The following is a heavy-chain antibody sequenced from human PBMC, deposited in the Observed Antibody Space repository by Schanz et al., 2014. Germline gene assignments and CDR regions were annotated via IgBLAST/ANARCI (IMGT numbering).Heavy chain of an antibody. CDR2: MNPNSGNP. Sequence: QVQLVQSGPEVKKPGSSVKVSCKASRSTFSSYTINWVRQAPGQGLEWLGWMNPNSGNPGFAQKFRGRVTMTRNTSMSTAYIELHILTSEDTAVYYCARGRTFDYWGQGTLVTVSS. CDR3: ARGRTFDY. CDR1: RSTFSSYT. V-gene: IGHV1-8*02. J-gene: IGHJ4*02.